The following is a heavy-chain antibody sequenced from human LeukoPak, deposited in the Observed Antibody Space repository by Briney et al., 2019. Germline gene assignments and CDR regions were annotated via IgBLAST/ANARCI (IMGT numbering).Heavy chain of an antibody. CDR2: FSHRGDT. D-gene: IGHD6-6*01. CDR1: GGSFRGYH. V-gene: IGHV4-34*01. CDR3: ARARRGSTSSPFRSSIVACNYFDC. J-gene: IGHJ4*02. Sequence: SGDPVTLTCAVWGGSFRGYHGSGTRHPRGKGREWISHFSHRGDTNYSRSIKSRVTIAVDTSKNQFSLKLSSVTAADTAVYYCARARRGSTSSPFRSSIVACNYFDCWGQGTLVTVSS.